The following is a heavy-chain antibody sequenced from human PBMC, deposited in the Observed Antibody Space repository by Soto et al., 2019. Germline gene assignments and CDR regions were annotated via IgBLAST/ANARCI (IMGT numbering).Heavy chain of an antibody. CDR1: GFTLSTYD. CDR2: MTSDSKTI. D-gene: IGHD3-10*01. CDR3: TRGVSYGFDF. Sequence: PGGSLRLSCAASGFTLSTYDMNWVRQAPGKGLEWVSYMTSDSKTIHYADSIKGRFTISRENAKNSVFLQMNSLRAEDTAVYYCTRGVSYGFDFWGQGTMVTVSS. V-gene: IGHV3-48*01. J-gene: IGHJ3*01.